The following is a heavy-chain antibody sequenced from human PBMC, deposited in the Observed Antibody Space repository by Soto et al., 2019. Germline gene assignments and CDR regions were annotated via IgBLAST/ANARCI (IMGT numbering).Heavy chain of an antibody. V-gene: IGHV4-39*01. CDR3: ARLGGYVSVGYYYLWDS. CDR2: INYSGTT. J-gene: IGHJ4*02. Sequence: QLQLQASGPGLVNPSETLSLTCSVSDGSMNSDSYYWGWICQPPGTGREWIGVINYSGTTFHNVSLKSRVTMSVESSRNQLSLQLTSVTAADTAVYYCARLGGYVSVGYYYLWDSWGQGTLVTVSS. CDR1: DGSMNSDSYY. D-gene: IGHD3-22*01.